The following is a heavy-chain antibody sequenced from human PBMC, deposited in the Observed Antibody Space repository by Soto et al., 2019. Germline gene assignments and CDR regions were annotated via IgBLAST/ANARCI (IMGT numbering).Heavy chain of an antibody. D-gene: IGHD6-19*01. V-gene: IGHV1-8*02. CDR2: INLNSGHT. Sequence: ASVKVSCKSSGYPFNTYDISWVRQAAGQGLEWMGWINLNSGHTDYAQRFQGRVTMTRNTSISTAYMELTSLSPEDTAVYYCARGRGWRDYWGQGTLVTGLL. CDR1: GYPFNTYD. J-gene: IGHJ4*02. CDR3: ARGRGWRDY.